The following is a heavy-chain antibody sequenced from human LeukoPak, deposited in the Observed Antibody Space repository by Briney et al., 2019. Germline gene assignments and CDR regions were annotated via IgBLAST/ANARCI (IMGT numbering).Heavy chain of an antibody. CDR2: IKQDGSEK. D-gene: IGHD3-10*02. Sequence: PSETLSLTCTVSGGSISSSSYYWGWIRQPPGKGLEWVANIKQDGSEKYYVDSVKGRFTISRDNAKNSLYLQMNSLRAEDTAVYYCARHLANVRWGVNPRWFDPWGQGTLVTVSS. J-gene: IGHJ5*02. CDR3: ARHLANVRWGVNPRWFDP. V-gene: IGHV3-7*03. CDR1: GGSISSSSYY.